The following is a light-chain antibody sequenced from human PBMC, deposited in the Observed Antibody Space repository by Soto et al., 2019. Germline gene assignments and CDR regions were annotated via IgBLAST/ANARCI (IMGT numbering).Light chain of an antibody. Sequence: EIVLTQSPATLSLSPGESATLSCTTNQSVDTYFAWYQQKRGLAPRLLIYDASNRAIGIPARFSGRGSETDFSLTISSLEPEDFAISFCQQRGTWPPTFGRGTRLEI. CDR3: QQRGTWPPT. CDR1: QSVDTY. V-gene: IGKV3-11*01. CDR2: DAS. J-gene: IGKJ5*01.